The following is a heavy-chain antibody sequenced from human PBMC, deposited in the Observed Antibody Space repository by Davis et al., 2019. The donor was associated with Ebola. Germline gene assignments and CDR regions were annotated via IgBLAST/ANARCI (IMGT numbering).Heavy chain of an antibody. D-gene: IGHD3-22*01. CDR1: GFTFSSYS. CDR3: AREGADYYDSSGYSNYYYYGMDV. V-gene: IGHV3-21*01. J-gene: IGHJ6*02. Sequence: PGGSLRLSCAASGFTFSSYSMNWVRQAPGKGLEWVSSISSSSSYIYYADSVKGRFTISRDNAKNSLYLQMNSLRAEDTAVYYCAREGADYYDSSGYSNYYYYGMDVWGQGTTVTVSS. CDR2: ISSSSSYI.